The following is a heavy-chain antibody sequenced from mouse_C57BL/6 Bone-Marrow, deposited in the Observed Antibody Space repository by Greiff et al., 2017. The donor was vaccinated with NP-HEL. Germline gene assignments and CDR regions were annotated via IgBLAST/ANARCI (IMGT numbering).Heavy chain of an antibody. CDR3: ARMIKRYFDV. CDR1: GYTFTNYW. CDR2: IYPGGGYT. D-gene: IGHD2-4*01. V-gene: IGHV1-63*01. Sequence: VQLQQSGAELVRPGTSVKMSCKASGYTFTNYWIGWAKQRPGHGLEWIGDIYPGGGYTNYNEKFKGKATLTADKSSSTAYMQFSSLTSEDSAIYYCARMIKRYFDVWGTGTTVTVSS. J-gene: IGHJ1*03.